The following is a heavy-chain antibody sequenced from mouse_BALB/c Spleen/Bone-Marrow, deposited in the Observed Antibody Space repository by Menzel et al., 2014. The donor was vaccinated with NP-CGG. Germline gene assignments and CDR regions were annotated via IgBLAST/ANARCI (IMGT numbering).Heavy chain of an antibody. V-gene: IGHV1S130*01. J-gene: IGHJ2*01. Sequence: VQLQQSGPVLVRPGASVKLSCKASGCTFTNSWIHWAKQRPGQGLEWIGELHPNSGNTNYNEKFKGKATLTVDTSSSTAYVDLSSLTSEDSAVYYCARLHRFAYYFDYWGQGTTLTVSS. CDR1: GCTFTNSW. CDR2: LHPNSGNT. CDR3: ARLHRFAYYFDY.